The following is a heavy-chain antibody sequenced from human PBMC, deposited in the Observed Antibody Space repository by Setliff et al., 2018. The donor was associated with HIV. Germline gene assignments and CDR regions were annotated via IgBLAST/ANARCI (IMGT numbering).Heavy chain of an antibody. CDR3: ARERGPYSSSFNFDH. D-gene: IGHD6-13*01. Sequence: ASVKVSCKASGYTFTNYGIAWVRQAPGQGLEWMGWISAYNGYTNYAQNLQVRVTMTTDTSTKTGYMELRSLTSHDTAVYYCARERGPYSSSFNFDHWGQGTLVTVSS. CDR1: GYTFTNYG. CDR2: ISAYNGYT. J-gene: IGHJ4*02. V-gene: IGHV1-18*01.